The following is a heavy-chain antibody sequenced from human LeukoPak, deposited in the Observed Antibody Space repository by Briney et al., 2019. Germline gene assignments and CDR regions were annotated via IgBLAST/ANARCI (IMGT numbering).Heavy chain of an antibody. CDR3: ARGSSRYYYDSSGGFDY. CDR2: ITTSDGNT. D-gene: IGHD3-22*01. CDR1: GFTFSSYT. V-gene: IGHV3-23*01. Sequence: GGSLRLSCAASGFTFSSYTMSWVRQAPGKGLEWVSTITTSDGNTYYADSVKGRFTVSRDNSKNTLFLQMNSLRDEDTAVYYCARGSSRYYYDSSGGFDYWGQGTLVTVSS. J-gene: IGHJ4*02.